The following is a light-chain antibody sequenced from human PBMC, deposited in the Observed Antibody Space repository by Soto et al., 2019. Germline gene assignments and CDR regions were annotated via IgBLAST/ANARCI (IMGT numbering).Light chain of an antibody. CDR1: QSISSW. Sequence: IHVPKYTSTLSSSVGDRVTITCRASQSISSWLAWYQQKPGKAPKLLIYAASSLQSGVPSRFSGSRSGTDFTLTISSLQPEDFATYYCQQLSSYPRSTFGQGTRLEIK. J-gene: IGKJ5*01. CDR3: QQLSSYPRST. V-gene: IGKV1-5*01. CDR2: AAS.